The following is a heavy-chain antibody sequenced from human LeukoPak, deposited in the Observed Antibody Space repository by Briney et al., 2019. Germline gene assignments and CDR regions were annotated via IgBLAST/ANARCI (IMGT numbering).Heavy chain of an antibody. CDR3: TRDRTGMDV. V-gene: IGHV3-73*01. CDR2: IRSKANSYAT. Sequence: GGSPRLSCTVSGFTFSGSAMHWVRQASGKGLEWVGRIRSKANSYATAYAASVKGRFTISRDDSKNTAYLQMNSLKTEDTAVYYCTRDRTGMDVWGKXTTVTVSS. J-gene: IGHJ6*03. CDR1: GFTFSGSA.